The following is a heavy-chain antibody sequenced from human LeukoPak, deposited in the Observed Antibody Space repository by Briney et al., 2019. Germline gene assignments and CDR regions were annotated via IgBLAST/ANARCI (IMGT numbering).Heavy chain of an antibody. Sequence: GASVKVSCKASGYTFTGYYMHWVRQAPGQGLEWMGWINPNSGGTNYAQKLQGRVTMTTDTSTSTAYMELRSLRSDDTAVYYCARSPVSWYFYFDYWGQGTLVTVSS. V-gene: IGHV1-2*02. J-gene: IGHJ4*02. CDR1: GYTFTGYY. CDR3: ARSPVSWYFYFDY. CDR2: INPNSGGT. D-gene: IGHD6-13*01.